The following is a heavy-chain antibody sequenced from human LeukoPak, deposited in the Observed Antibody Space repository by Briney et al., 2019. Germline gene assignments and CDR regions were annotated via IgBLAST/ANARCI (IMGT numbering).Heavy chain of an antibody. CDR1: GGSISSGSYY. D-gene: IGHD3-3*01. V-gene: IGHV4-61*02. CDR2: IYTSGST. J-gene: IGHJ4*02. CDR3: AREHPYYDFWSGPQHSFDY. Sequence: SQTLSLTCTVSGGSISSGSYYWSWIRQPAGKGLEWIGRIYTSGSTNYNPSLKSRVTISVDTSKNQFSLKLSSVTAADTAVYYCAREHPYYDFWSGPQHSFDYWGQGTLVTVSS.